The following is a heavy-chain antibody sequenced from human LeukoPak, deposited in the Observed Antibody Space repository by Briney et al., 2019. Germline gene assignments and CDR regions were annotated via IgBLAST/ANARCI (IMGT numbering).Heavy chain of an antibody. D-gene: IGHD2-15*01. CDR3: ARAPVTSCRGVFCYPFDY. Sequence: GSLRLSCAASGFIFSNHGMHWVRQAPGKGLEWVAATSSSDSGKYHADSVRGRFTISRDNSKNTVYLQMNSLRAEDAAVYYCARAPVTSCRGVFCYPFDYWGPGILVTVSS. CDR2: TSSSDSGK. V-gene: IGHV3-23*01. CDR1: GFIFSNHG. J-gene: IGHJ4*02.